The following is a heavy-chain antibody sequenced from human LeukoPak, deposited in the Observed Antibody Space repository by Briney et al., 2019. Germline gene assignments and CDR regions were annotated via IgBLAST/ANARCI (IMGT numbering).Heavy chain of an antibody. CDR1: GFTFSAYS. Sequence: HTGGSLRLSCAASGFTFSAYSMNWVRQAPEKELEWVSYIGSSSSPIYYADSVKGRFTISRDNAKNSLYLQMDSLRAEDTAVYYCARDQAYSFDYWGQGTLVTVSS. CDR2: IGSSSSPI. V-gene: IGHV3-48*01. CDR3: ARDQAYSFDY. D-gene: IGHD4-11*01. J-gene: IGHJ4*02.